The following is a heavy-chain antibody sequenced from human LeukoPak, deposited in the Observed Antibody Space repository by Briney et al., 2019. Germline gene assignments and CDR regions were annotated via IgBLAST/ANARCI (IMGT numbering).Heavy chain of an antibody. Sequence: GGSLRLSCAASGFTFSSYAMSWVRQAPGKGLEWVPAISGSGGSTYYADSVKGRFTISRDNSKNTLYLQMNSLRAEDTAVYYCASHSTRGTFDYWGQGTLVTVSS. J-gene: IGHJ4*02. CDR3: ASHSTRGTFDY. CDR1: GFTFSSYA. D-gene: IGHD2-2*01. CDR2: ISGSGGST. V-gene: IGHV3-23*01.